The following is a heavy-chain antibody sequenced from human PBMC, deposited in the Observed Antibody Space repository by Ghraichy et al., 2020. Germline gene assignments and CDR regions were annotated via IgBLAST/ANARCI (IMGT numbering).Heavy chain of an antibody. CDR1: GGSFSGYY. CDR2: INHSGST. CDR3: ARARAGTAIGAEYFQH. Sequence: SETLSLTCAVYGGSFSGYYWSWIRQPPGKGLEWIGEINHSGSTNYNPSLKSRVTISVDTSKNQFSLKLSSVTAADTAVYYCARARAGTAIGAEYFQHWGQGTLVTVSS. J-gene: IGHJ1*01. V-gene: IGHV4-34*01. D-gene: IGHD1-7*01.